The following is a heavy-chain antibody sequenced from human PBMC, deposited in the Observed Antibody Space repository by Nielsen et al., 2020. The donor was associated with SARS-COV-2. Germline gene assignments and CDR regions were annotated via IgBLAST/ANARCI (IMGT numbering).Heavy chain of an antibody. CDR3: ASQLLPYAFDF. D-gene: IGHD5-24*01. CDR1: GFTFDDYA. Sequence: GGSLRLSCAASGFTFDDYAMHWVRQAPGKGLEWVSGISWNSGSIGYADSVKGRFTISRDNAKNSLYLQMNSLRAEDTALYYCASQLLPYAFDFWGQGTMVTVSS. J-gene: IGHJ3*01. V-gene: IGHV3-9*01. CDR2: ISWNSGSI.